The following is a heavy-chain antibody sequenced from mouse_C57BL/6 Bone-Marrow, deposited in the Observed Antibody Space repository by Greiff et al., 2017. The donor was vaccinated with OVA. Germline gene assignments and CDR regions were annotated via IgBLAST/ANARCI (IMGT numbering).Heavy chain of an antibody. CDR3: ARRAQATYYAMDY. J-gene: IGHJ4*01. Sequence: VHLVESGAELVRPGTSVKMSCKASGYTFTNYWIGWAKQRPGHGLEWIGDIYPGGGYTNYNEKFKGKATLTADKSSSTAYMQFSSLTSEDSAIYYCARRAQATYYAMDYWGQGTSVTVSS. V-gene: IGHV1-63*01. D-gene: IGHD3-2*02. CDR2: IYPGGGYT. CDR1: GYTFTNYW.